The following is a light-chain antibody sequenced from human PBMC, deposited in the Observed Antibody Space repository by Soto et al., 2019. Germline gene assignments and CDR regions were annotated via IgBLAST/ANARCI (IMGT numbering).Light chain of an antibody. CDR1: QSISSH. V-gene: IGKV1-39*01. Sequence: DIQMTQSPSSLSASVGDRVTITCRASQSISSHLNWYQQKPGKAPKLLIYGVSSLQRGVPSRLSGSGSGTDFTLTISSLQPEDFATYYCQQSDSAPYTFGQGTKLEIK. J-gene: IGKJ2*01. CDR3: QQSDSAPYT. CDR2: GVS.